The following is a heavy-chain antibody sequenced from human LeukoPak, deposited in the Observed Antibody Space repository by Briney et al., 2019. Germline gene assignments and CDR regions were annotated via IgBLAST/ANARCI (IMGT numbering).Heavy chain of an antibody. J-gene: IGHJ3*02. CDR3: ARDGRNGSSWYLIDAFDI. D-gene: IGHD6-13*01. CDR1: GYTFTSYA. Sequence: GASVTVSFKASGYTFTSYAMNWVRQAPGQGLEWMGWINTNTGNPTYAQGFTGRFVFSLDTSVSTAYLQISSLKAEDTAVYYCARDGRNGSSWYLIDAFDIWGQGTMVTVSS. V-gene: IGHV7-4-1*02. CDR2: INTNTGNP.